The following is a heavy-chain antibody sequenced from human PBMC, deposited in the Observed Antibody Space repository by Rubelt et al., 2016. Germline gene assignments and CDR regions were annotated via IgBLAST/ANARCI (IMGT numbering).Heavy chain of an antibody. Sequence: QVQLQESGPGLVKPSETLSLTCTVSGYSISSGYYWGWIRQPPGKGLEWIGSIYHSGSTYYNPSLKSRVTISVDTSKNQFSLKLGSVTAADTAGYYCARDHSSGWYLEGFFDYWGQGTLVTVSS. CDR3: ARDHSSGWYLEGFFDY. CDR1: GYSISSGYY. J-gene: IGHJ4*02. V-gene: IGHV4-38-2*02. D-gene: IGHD6-19*01. CDR2: IYHSGST.